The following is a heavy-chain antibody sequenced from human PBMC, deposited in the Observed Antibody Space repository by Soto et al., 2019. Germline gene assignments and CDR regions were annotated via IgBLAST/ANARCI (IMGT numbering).Heavy chain of an antibody. CDR1: SFTFSNYA. CDR3: AKARNSGGSYDVEAFDV. V-gene: IGHV3-23*01. CDR2: VSSTGTSP. J-gene: IGHJ3*01. D-gene: IGHD3-3*01. Sequence: SLTLFCSASSFTFSNYARSGVRPAPGKGLEWVSGVSSTGTSPYYAGSVQGRFTISRDNSKNMFYLQMKSLRAEDTAIYYCAKARNSGGSYDVEAFDVWGQGTMVTVSS.